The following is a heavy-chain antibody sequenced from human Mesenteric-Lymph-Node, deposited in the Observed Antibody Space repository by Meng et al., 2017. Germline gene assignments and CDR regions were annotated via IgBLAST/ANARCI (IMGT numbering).Heavy chain of an antibody. Sequence: VQLQEPAPGLVTPPGTRSLPVAASGCSISSSHWWSWVRQPPGKGLEWIGEIYHSGSSNYNPSLKSRVTISADKSKNHFSLKLSSVTAADTAVYYCARTFSSGWSLFQHWGQGTLVTVSS. V-gene: IGHV4-4*03. CDR1: GCSISSSHW. J-gene: IGHJ1*01. CDR3: ARTFSSGWSLFQH. D-gene: IGHD6-19*01. CDR2: IYHSGSS.